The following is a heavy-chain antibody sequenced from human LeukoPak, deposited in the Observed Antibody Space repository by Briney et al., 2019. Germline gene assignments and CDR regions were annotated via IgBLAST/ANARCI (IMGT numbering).Heavy chain of an antibody. D-gene: IGHD6-13*01. V-gene: IGHV4-39*01. CDR2: INYDGST. CDR1: GASVGSRSYY. J-gene: IGHJ5*02. CDR3: ANLKAAAGTNWFDP. Sequence: PSETLSLTCTVSGASVGSRSYYWGWIRQPPGKGLEWIGSINYDGSTSYNPSLKSRVNTSVDRSKNQFSLRLSFVTAADTAVYYCANLKAAAGTNWFDPWGQGTLVTVSS.